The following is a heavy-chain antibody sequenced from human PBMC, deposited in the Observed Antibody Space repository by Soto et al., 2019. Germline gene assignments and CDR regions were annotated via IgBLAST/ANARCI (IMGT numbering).Heavy chain of an antibody. D-gene: IGHD5-18*01. V-gene: IGHV3-30-3*01. CDR1: GFTFSSYA. CDR3: ARDPVWGTDMVIWYFDL. Sequence: QVQLVESGGGVVQPGRSLRLSCAASGFTFSSYAMHWVRQAPGKGLEWVAVISYDGSNKYYADSVKGRFTISRDNSKNTMYLQMNSLRAEATAVYYCARDPVWGTDMVIWYFDLCGRGTLVTVSS. CDR2: ISYDGSNK. J-gene: IGHJ2*01.